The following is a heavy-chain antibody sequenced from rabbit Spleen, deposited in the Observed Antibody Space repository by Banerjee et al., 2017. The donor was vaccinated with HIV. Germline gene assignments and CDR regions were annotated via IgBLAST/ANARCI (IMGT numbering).Heavy chain of an antibody. V-gene: IGHV1S40*01. D-gene: IGHD4-1*01. CDR1: GVSFSSSSY. Sequence: QSLEESGGDLVKPGASLTLTCTASGVSFSSSSYMCWVRQAPGKGLEWIACIDTGSSDSTAYASWAKGRFAISKTSSTTVTLQMTSLTAADTATYFCARDRWPYSSDYYYGMDLWGQGTLVTVS. CDR3: ARDRWPYSSDYYYGMDL. J-gene: IGHJ6*01. CDR2: IDTGSSDST.